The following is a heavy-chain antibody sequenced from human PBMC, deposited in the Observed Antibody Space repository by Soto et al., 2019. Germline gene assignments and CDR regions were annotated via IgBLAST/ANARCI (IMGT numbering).Heavy chain of an antibody. CDR2: ISGSGGST. J-gene: IGHJ4*02. CDR3: AKLVFVLLTAYSFDY. D-gene: IGHD1-26*01. CDR1: GFTFSSYA. V-gene: IGHV3-23*01. Sequence: EVQLLESGGGLVQPGGSLRLSCAASGFTFSSYAMSWVRQAPGKGLEWVSAISGSGGSTYYADSVKGRFTISRDNSKNTMYLQMNSRRAEDTAVYYCAKLVFVLLTAYSFDYWGQGTLVTVSS.